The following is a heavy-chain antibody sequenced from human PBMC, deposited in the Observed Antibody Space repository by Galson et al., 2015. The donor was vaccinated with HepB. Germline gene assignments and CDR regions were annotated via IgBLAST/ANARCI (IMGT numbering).Heavy chain of an antibody. CDR1: GFTFSRYG. V-gene: IGHV3-33*01. D-gene: IGHD6-19*01. Sequence: SLRLSCAASGFTFSRYGMHWVRQAPGKGLEWVAAIWFDGSATFYRDSVKGRFSISRDDPKNILYLQMNSLRAEDTAVYSCARDAPFDSSGWTNWFDPWGQGTLVTVSS. J-gene: IGHJ5*02. CDR2: IWFDGSAT. CDR3: ARDAPFDSSGWTNWFDP.